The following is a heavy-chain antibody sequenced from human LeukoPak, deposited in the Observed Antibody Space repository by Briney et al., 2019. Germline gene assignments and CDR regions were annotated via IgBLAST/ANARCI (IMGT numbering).Heavy chain of an antibody. CDR3: AKLTGYHPLDY. D-gene: IGHD3-9*01. V-gene: IGHV3-30*18. CDR1: GFTFSSYG. Sequence: GGSLRLSCAASGFTFSSYGMHWVRQAPGKGLEWVAVISYDGSNKYYADSVKGRFTISRDNSKNTLYLQMNSLRAEDTAVYYCAKLTGYHPLDYWGQGTLVTVPS. CDR2: ISYDGSNK. J-gene: IGHJ4*02.